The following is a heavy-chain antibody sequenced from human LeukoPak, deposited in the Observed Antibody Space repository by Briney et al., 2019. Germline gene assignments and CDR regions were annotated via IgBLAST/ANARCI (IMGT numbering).Heavy chain of an antibody. CDR1: GFTFNTYS. CDR2: IIDRGSYI. V-gene: IGHV3-21*01. J-gene: IGHJ4*02. D-gene: IGHD2-2*01. Sequence: GGCLRLSCTASGFTFNTYSMHWVRQAPGKGLEWVASIIDRGSYIYYTDSVKGRFTITRDNARNSLYLQMNSLRADDTAVYYCANHLACGSTSCPSFDDWGQGTLVTVSS. CDR3: ANHLACGSTSCPSFDD.